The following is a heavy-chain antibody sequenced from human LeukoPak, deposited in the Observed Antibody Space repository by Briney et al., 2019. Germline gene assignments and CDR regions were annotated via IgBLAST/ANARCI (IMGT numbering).Heavy chain of an antibody. CDR3: TTGGTYCDY. CDR2: INPSGST. V-gene: IGHV4-59*10. CDR1: GGSFSGYY. Sequence: ASETLSLTCAVYGGSFSGYYWVWMRQPAGKGLEWIGRINPSGSTNYNPSLKSRVTMSVDTSKNHFSLKLSSVTAADTAVYYCTTGGTYCDYWGQGTLVTVSS. D-gene: IGHD2-21*01. J-gene: IGHJ4*02.